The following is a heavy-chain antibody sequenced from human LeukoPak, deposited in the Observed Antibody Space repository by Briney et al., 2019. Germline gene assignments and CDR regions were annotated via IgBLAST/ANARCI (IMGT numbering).Heavy chain of an antibody. CDR1: GYTFTSYY. D-gene: IGHD2-2*02. CDR2: INPSGGST. CDR3: ASGDCSSTSCYNYYYYMDV. V-gene: IGHV1-46*01. Sequence: ASVKVSCKASGYTFTSYYMHWVRQAPGQGLEWMGIINPSGGSTSYAQKFQGRVTMTRDTSTSTVYMELSSLRSEDTAVYYCASGDCSSTSCYNYYYYMDVWGKGTTVTVSS. J-gene: IGHJ6*03.